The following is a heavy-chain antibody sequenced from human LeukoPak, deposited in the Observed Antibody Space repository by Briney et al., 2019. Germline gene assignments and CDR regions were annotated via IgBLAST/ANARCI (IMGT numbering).Heavy chain of an antibody. CDR3: ARGDYSGSYWRY. D-gene: IGHD1-26*01. J-gene: IGHJ4*02. V-gene: IGHV4-59*01. CDR1: GCSISSYY. CDR2: IYYSGST. Sequence: SETLSLTCTVSGCSISSYYWSWIRQPPGKGLEWIGYIYYSGSTNYNPSLKSRVTISVDTSKNQFSLKLSSVTAADTAVYYCARGDYSGSYWRYWGQGTLVTVSS.